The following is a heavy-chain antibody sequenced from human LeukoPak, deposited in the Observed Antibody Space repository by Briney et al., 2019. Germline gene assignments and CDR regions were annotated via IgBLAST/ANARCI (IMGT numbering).Heavy chain of an antibody. J-gene: IGHJ6*03. CDR2: IRYDGSNK. CDR3: AKNKVVPAAYYYYYMDV. V-gene: IGHV3-30*02. Sequence: PGGSLRLSCAASGFTFSSYGMHWVRQAPGKGLEWVAFIRYDGSNKYYADSVKGRFTISRENSKNTLYLQMNSLRAEDTAVYYCAKNKVVPAAYYYYYMDVWGKGTTVTISS. D-gene: IGHD2-2*01. CDR1: GFTFSSYG.